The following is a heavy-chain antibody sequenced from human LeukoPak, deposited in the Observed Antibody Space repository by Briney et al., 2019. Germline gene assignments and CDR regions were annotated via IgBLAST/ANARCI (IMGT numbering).Heavy chain of an antibody. V-gene: IGHV5-51*04. J-gene: IGHJ6*02. CDR3: ARSAPPDNWNDLRYYYPMDV. CDR1: GYKFIDYW. Sequence: GESLKISGKGSGYKFIDYWCGWVRQMPGKGLEWMGFIYPGDSDTTYSPSSHGQVTLSAEAPINTAYLQWRRLKASDTAIYYCARSAPPDNWNDLRYYYPMDVWGQGTTVTVSS. CDR2: IYPGDSDT. D-gene: IGHD1-1*01.